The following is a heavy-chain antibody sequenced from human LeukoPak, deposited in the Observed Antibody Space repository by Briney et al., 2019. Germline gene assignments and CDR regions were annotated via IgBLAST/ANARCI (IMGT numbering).Heavy chain of an antibody. Sequence: GGSLRLSCAASGFTFSSYAMSWVRQVPGRGPEWVANVNRDGSETYYLDSVKGRFTISKDNAKNSLYLQMNSLRAEDTALYHCARNNGMDVWGQGTTVIVSS. CDR2: VNRDGSET. CDR3: ARNNGMDV. J-gene: IGHJ6*02. CDR1: GFTFSSYA. V-gene: IGHV3-7*03.